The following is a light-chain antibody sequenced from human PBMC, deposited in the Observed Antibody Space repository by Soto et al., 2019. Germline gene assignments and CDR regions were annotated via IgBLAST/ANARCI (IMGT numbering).Light chain of an antibody. Sequence: QSGLTQPPSVSGSPGQSVTISCTGTISDVGSYHRVSWYQQSPGTAPKVLIYDVSNRPSGVPDRFSGSRSGKTASLTISGLQADDEADYYCSLYTSSSTYVFGPGTKLTVL. CDR3: SLYTSSSTYV. CDR2: DVS. CDR1: ISDVGSYHR. V-gene: IGLV2-18*01. J-gene: IGLJ1*01.